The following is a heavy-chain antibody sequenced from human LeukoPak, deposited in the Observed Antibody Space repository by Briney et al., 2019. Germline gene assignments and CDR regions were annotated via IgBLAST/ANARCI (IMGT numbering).Heavy chain of an antibody. CDR3: ARYYYGSGSPFDY. J-gene: IGHJ4*02. Sequence: PGGSLRLSCAASGFTFSSYEMNWVRQAPGKGLEWVSYISSSGSTIYYADSVKGRFTTSRDNAKNSLYLQMNSLRAEDTAVYYCARYYYGSGSPFDYWGQGTLVTVSS. V-gene: IGHV3-48*03. CDR1: GFTFSSYE. CDR2: ISSSGSTI. D-gene: IGHD3-10*01.